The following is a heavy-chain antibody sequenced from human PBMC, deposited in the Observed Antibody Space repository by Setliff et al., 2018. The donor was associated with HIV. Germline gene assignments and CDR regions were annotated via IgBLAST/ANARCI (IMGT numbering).Heavy chain of an antibody. V-gene: IGHV4-59*02. CDR2: IYYTGIT. J-gene: IGHJ4*02. Sequence: SETLSLTCSISGGSVTSYLWHWFRQPPGKGLERIGYIYYTGITDNNPSLEGRVTISVDTSKNQVSLRLKSVTTADTAVYYCARELYGGNSRPFDYWGQGALVTVSS. CDR3: ARELYGGNSRPFDY. D-gene: IGHD2-21*02. CDR1: GGSVTSYL.